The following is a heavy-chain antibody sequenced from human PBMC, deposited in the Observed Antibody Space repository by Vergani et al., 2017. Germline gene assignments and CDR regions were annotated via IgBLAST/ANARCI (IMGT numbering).Heavy chain of an antibody. CDR2: IIPILGIA. CDR1: GGTFSSYT. J-gene: IGHJ6*02. V-gene: IGHV1-69*02. Sequence: QVQLVQSGAEVKKPGASVKVSCKASGGTFSSYTISWVRQAPGQGLEWMGRIIPILGIANYAQKFQGRVTITADKSTSTAYMELSSLRSDDTAVYYCARMPYGDYDYYYGMDVWGQGTTVTVSS. CDR3: ARMPYGDYDYYYGMDV. D-gene: IGHD4-17*01.